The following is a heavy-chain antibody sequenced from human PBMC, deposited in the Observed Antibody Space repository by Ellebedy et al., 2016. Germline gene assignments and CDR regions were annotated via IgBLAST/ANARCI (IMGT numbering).Heavy chain of an antibody. CDR3: ARTIYASGTYYFDF. Sequence: SGPTLVXPTQTLTLTCTFSGFSLTTTGMCVSWIRQPPGKPLEWLAFIDWDADDYYSASLETRLTISRDISTNQVALTMTNMDPVDTATYFCARTIYASGTYYFDFWGHGTLVTVSS. CDR2: IDWDADD. CDR1: GFSLTTTGMC. V-gene: IGHV2-70*01. D-gene: IGHD3-10*01. J-gene: IGHJ4*01.